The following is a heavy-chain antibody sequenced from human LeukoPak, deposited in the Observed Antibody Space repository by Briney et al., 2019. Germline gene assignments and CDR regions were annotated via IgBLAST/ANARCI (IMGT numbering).Heavy chain of an antibody. J-gene: IGHJ4*02. V-gene: IGHV3-73*01. CDR3: AKDSRDGGFDY. CDR1: GFTFSGSG. Sequence: PGGSLRLSCTVSGFTFSGSGIHWVRQASGKGLEWVGRIRSKANSYATAYAASVNGRFTVSRDDSKNTAYLQMNSLKTEDTAVYYCAKDSRDGGFDYWGQGTLVTVSS. D-gene: IGHD5-24*01. CDR2: IRSKANSYAT.